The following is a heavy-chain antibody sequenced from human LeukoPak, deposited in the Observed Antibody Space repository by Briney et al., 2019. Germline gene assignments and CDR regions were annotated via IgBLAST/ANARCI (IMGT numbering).Heavy chain of an antibody. CDR2: IYYSGST. J-gene: IGHJ5*02. D-gene: IGHD1-26*01. Sequence: KPSETLSLTCTVSGGSISSSSYYWGWIRQPPGKGLEWIGSIYYSGSTYYNPSLKSRVTISVDTSKNQFSLKLSSVTAADTAVYYCARDPYSGSYATLNWFDPWGQGTLVTVSS. CDR3: ARDPYSGSYATLNWFDP. V-gene: IGHV4-39*07. CDR1: GGSISSSSYY.